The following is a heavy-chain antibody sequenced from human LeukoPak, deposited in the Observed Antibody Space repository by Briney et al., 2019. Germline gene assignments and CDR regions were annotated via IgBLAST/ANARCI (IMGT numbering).Heavy chain of an antibody. CDR2: ISSSSSYI. Sequence: PGGSLRLSCAASGFTFSSYSMNWVRQAPGKGLEWVSSISSSSSYIYYADSVKGRFTISRDNAENSLYLQMNSLRAEDTAVYYCARDPPIAAAETYWGQGTLVTVSS. CDR3: ARDPPIAAAETY. CDR1: GFTFSSYS. J-gene: IGHJ4*02. V-gene: IGHV3-21*01. D-gene: IGHD6-13*01.